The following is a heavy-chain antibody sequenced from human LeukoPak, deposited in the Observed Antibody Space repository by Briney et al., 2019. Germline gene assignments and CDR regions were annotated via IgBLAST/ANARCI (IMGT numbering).Heavy chain of an antibody. CDR1: GGSFSGYY. CDR2: INHSGSI. J-gene: IGHJ4*02. D-gene: IGHD3-22*01. V-gene: IGHV4-34*01. Sequence: SETLSLTCAVYGGSFSGYYWSWIRQPPGKGLEWVGEINHSGSINYNPSLKSRVTISVDTSKNQFSLELSSVTAADTAVYYCAREDSSGYPGLWGQGTLVTVSS. CDR3: AREDSSGYPGL.